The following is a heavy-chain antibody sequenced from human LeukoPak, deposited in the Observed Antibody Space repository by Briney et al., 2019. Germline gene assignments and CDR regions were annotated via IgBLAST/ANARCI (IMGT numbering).Heavy chain of an antibody. V-gene: IGHV3-48*01. J-gene: IGHJ4*02. CDR2: ISSSSSTI. CDR3: ARDQGDDGMAY. Sequence: GGSLRLSCAASGFTFSSYSMNWIRKAPGKGLEWVSYISSSSSTIYYADSVKGRFTISRDNAKNSLYLQMNSLRAEDTAVYYCARDQGDDGMAYWGQGTLVTVSS. D-gene: IGHD3-16*01. CDR1: GFTFSSYS.